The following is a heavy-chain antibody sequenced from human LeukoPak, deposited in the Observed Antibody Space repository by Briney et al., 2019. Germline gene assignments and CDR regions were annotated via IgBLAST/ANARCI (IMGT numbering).Heavy chain of an antibody. CDR1: GGSISSYY. Sequence: SETLSLTCTVSGGSISSYYWSWIRQPPGKGLEWIGYIYYSGSTNYNPSLKSRVTISVDTSKNQFSLKLSSVTAADTAVYYCARDRYYYYGMDVWGQGTTVTVSS. V-gene: IGHV4-59*01. CDR3: ARDRYYYYGMDV. CDR2: IYYSGST. J-gene: IGHJ6*02.